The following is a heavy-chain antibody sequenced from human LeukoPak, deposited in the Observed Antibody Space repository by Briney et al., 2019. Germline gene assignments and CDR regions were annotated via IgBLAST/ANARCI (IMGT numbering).Heavy chain of an antibody. CDR3: ARDRTYDYVWGSYRSLPYFGY. CDR2: INWYGGST. Sequence: GGSLRLSCAASGFTFDDYGMSWVRQAPGKGMEWVYGINWYGGSTGYADSVKGLFTISRDNAKNSLYMQMNSLRAEDTALYYCARDRTYDYVWGSYRSLPYFGYWGQETLVTVSS. J-gene: IGHJ4*02. V-gene: IGHV3-20*04. D-gene: IGHD3-16*02. CDR1: GFTFDDYG.